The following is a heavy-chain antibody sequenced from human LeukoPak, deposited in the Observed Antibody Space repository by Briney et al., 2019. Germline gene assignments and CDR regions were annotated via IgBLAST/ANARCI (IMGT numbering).Heavy chain of an antibody. J-gene: IGHJ4*02. CDR3: ARFALKTPPTD. Sequence: GGSLRLSCAASGFTFSSYAMHWVRQAPGKGLEWVAVISYDGSNKYYADSVKGRFTISRDNSKNTLYLQMNSLRAEVTAVYYCARFALKTPPTDWGQGTLVTVSS. CDR1: GFTFSSYA. CDR2: ISYDGSNK. V-gene: IGHV3-30*04.